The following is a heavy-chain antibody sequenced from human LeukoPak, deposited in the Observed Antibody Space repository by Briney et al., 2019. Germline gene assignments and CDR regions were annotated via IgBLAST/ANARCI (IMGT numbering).Heavy chain of an antibody. V-gene: IGHV3-23*01. J-gene: IGHJ4*02. D-gene: IGHD3-22*01. Sequence: GGSLRLSCAASGFTFSSYAMSWVRQAPGKGLEWVSAISGSGGSTYYADSVKGRFTISRDNAKNSLYLQMNSLRDEDTAVYYCARDENYYDSSGYYPPGFDYWGRGTLVTVSS. CDR2: ISGSGGST. CDR1: GFTFSSYA. CDR3: ARDENYYDSSGYYPPGFDY.